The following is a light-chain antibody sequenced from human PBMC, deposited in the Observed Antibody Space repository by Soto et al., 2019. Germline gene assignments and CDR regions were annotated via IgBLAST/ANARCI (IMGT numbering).Light chain of an antibody. J-gene: IGKJ4*01. Sequence: EIVLTQSPGTLSLPPGERATLSCRASESISRKFLSWYQQKSGQAPRLLIYGASSRATGIPDRFRGSGSGTDFTLTITRLEPEDFAVYYCHQYAASPLTFGGGTKVDIK. CDR1: ESISRKF. CDR2: GAS. V-gene: IGKV3-20*01. CDR3: HQYAASPLT.